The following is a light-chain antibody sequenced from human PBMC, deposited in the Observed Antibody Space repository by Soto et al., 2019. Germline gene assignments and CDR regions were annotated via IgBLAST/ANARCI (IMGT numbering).Light chain of an antibody. CDR1: QTVGRS. J-gene: IGKJ5*01. Sequence: EIVLTQSPATLSLSPGERATLSCRASQTVGRSLAWYQQKPGQAPRLLISDASIRATGIPARFSGSGSGTDFTLTVSSLESEDFALYYCQQRYDWPLTFGQGTRPEIK. CDR3: QQRYDWPLT. CDR2: DAS. V-gene: IGKV3-11*01.